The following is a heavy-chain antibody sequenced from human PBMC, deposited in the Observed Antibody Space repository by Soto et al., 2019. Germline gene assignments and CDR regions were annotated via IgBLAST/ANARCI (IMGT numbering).Heavy chain of an antibody. CDR2: ISYDGSNK. CDR3: ATNYGDY. D-gene: IGHD4-17*01. Sequence: QVQLVESGGGVVQPGRSLRLSCAASGFTFSSYGMHWVRQAPGKGLEWVAVISYDGSNKYYADSVKGRFTISRDNSKNTLYLQMNSLGAEDTAVYYCATNYGDYWGQGTLVTVSS. J-gene: IGHJ4*02. V-gene: IGHV3-30*03. CDR1: GFTFSSYG.